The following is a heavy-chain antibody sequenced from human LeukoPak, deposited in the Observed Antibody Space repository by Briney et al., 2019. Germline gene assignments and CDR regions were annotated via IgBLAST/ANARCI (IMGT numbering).Heavy chain of an antibody. Sequence: GGSLRLSCAASGFTFSSYAMHWVRQAPGKGLEWVAVISYDGSNKYYADSVKGRFTISRDNSKNTLYLQMNSLRAEDTAVYYCAKLMITFGGVIAECFDYWGQGTLVTVSS. V-gene: IGHV3-30-3*02. CDR2: ISYDGSNK. J-gene: IGHJ4*02. CDR1: GFTFSSYA. CDR3: AKLMITFGGVIAECFDY. D-gene: IGHD3-16*02.